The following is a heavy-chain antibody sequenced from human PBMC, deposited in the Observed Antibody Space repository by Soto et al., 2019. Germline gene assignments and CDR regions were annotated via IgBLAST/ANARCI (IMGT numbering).Heavy chain of an antibody. V-gene: IGHV1-18*01. Sequence: SVKVSCKACGDTFASYGISWVRQAPGQGLEWMGWISAYNGNTNYAQKLQGRVTMTTDTSTSTAYMELRSLRSDDTAVYYCARAPPYIGFMTTFLFAPWGQGTLVTVSS. CDR1: GDTFASYG. D-gene: IGHD3-16*01. J-gene: IGHJ5*02. CDR2: ISAYNGNT. CDR3: ARAPPYIGFMTTFLFAP.